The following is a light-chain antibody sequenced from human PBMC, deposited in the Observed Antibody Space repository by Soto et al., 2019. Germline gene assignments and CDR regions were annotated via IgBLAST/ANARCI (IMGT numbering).Light chain of an antibody. CDR2: GAS. J-gene: IGKJ1*01. CDR1: QSITSF. Sequence: DIQLTQSPSSLSASVGDSVTITCRASQSITSFLNWYQQKPGEAPSLLIYGASSLQSGVPARFSGRGSGTDFTLTIFSLHAEDFATYYCQQSYSTPRTFGQGTKVEVK. CDR3: QQSYSTPRT. V-gene: IGKV1-39*01.